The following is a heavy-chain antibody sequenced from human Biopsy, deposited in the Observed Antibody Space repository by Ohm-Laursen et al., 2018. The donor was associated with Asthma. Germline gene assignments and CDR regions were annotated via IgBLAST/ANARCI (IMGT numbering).Heavy chain of an antibody. V-gene: IGHV3-30-3*01. CDR3: AREGVAGTHIED. Sequence: SSLRLSCAASRFTYEMHWVRQAPGKGLEWVAVISHDGSSIYYADSVKGRFTISRDNSKNTLSLQMNSLTAEDTAVYYCAREGVAGTHIEDWGQGTLVTVSS. J-gene: IGHJ4*02. CDR2: ISHDGSSI. D-gene: IGHD2-15*01. CDR1: RFTYE.